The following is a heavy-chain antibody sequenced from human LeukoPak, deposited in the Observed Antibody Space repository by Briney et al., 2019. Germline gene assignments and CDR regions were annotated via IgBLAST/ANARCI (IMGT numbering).Heavy chain of an antibody. Sequence: ASVKVSCKASGNTFTNYGISWVRQAPGRGLEWMGWISANNDHTYYSQKFQGRVTMTTDTATSTAYMELRSLGSDDTAVYYCAREGYYGSGSFDPWGQGTLVTVSS. V-gene: IGHV1-18*01. CDR3: AREGYYGSGSFDP. CDR2: ISANNDHT. CDR1: GNTFTNYG. D-gene: IGHD3-10*01. J-gene: IGHJ5*02.